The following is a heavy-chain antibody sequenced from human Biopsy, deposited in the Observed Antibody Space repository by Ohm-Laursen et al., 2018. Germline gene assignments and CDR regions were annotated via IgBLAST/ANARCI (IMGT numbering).Heavy chain of an antibody. Sequence: SLRLSCAASGFTFGDYYMSWIRQAPGKGLEWLSYISGSGVTKMYADSVKGRFTVSRDNAKNSLYLEMNNLTVEDTAVYYCATDGAGSYTENWGQGTLVSVSS. CDR1: GFTFGDYY. V-gene: IGHV3-11*01. D-gene: IGHD3-10*01. J-gene: IGHJ4*02. CDR2: ISGSGVTK. CDR3: ATDGAGSYTEN.